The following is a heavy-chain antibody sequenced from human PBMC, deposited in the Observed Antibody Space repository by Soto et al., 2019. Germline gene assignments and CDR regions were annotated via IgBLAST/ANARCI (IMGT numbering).Heavy chain of an antibody. CDR1: GFDFSNYW. Sequence: PGGSLRLSCGASGFDFSNYWMHWVRQDPGKGLVWVSRINGDGSDIKYADSVKGRFTIPRDNAKNTVYLQMNSLRPEDTAVYYCARDQSTGDWFDAWGQGTLVTVSS. D-gene: IGHD2-2*01. J-gene: IGHJ5*02. CDR2: INGDGSDI. V-gene: IGHV3-74*03. CDR3: ARDQSTGDWFDA.